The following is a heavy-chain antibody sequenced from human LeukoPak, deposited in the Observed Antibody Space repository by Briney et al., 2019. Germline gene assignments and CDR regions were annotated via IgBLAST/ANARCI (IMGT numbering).Heavy chain of an antibody. CDR2: ISGSGGST. CDR3: ARVSHRYYDFWSGPRRDWFDP. Sequence: PGGSLRLSCAASGFTFSSYAMSWVRQAPGKGLEWVSAISGSGGSTYYADSVKGRFTISRDNAKKSVYLQMNSLRAEDTAVYYCARVSHRYYDFWSGPRRDWFDPWGQGTLVTVSS. J-gene: IGHJ5*02. CDR1: GFTFSSYA. D-gene: IGHD3-3*01. V-gene: IGHV3-23*01.